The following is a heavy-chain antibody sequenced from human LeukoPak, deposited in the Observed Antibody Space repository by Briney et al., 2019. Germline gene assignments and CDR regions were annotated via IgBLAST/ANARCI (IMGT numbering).Heavy chain of an antibody. CDR1: GGSISNENW. Sequence: SGTLSLTCAVSGGSISNENWWSWVRQPPGKGLEWIGEIHHRGGTNYNPSLRSRVTISIDTSKNQFSLKLTSVTAADTAVYYCATPNDAFNIWGQGTMVTVTS. CDR2: IHHRGGT. CDR3: ATPNDAFNI. J-gene: IGHJ3*02. V-gene: IGHV4-4*02.